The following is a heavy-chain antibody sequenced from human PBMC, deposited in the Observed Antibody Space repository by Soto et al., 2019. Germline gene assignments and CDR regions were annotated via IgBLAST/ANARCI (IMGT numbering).Heavy chain of an antibody. CDR3: ARDWYYDILTAYYSPYYCYSMAV. CDR2: IIPIFGTA. J-gene: IGHJ6*02. D-gene: IGHD3-9*01. V-gene: IGHV1-69*01. Sequence: QVQLVQSGAEVKKPGSSVKVSCKASVGTFSSYAISWVRQSPGQGLEWMGGIIPIFGTANYAQKCQGRVTITADESKSTGYMQLSSLRSEDTAVYYCARDWYYDILTAYYSPYYCYSMAVWGQGTTVTVSS. CDR1: VGTFSSYA.